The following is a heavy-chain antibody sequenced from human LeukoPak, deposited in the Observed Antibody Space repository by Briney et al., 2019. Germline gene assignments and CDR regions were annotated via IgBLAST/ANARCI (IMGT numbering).Heavy chain of an antibody. V-gene: IGHV4-39*01. CDR1: GGSISSSSYY. CDR3: ARRLIGFDT. Sequence: SETLSLTCTLSGGSISSSSYYWGWIRQPPGKGLEWIGDIHYSGTTYYNPSLKSRVTISVDTSKNQFSLKLTSVTAADTAVYYCARRLIGFDTWGQGTLVTVSS. D-gene: IGHD3-22*01. CDR2: IHYSGTT. J-gene: IGHJ5*02.